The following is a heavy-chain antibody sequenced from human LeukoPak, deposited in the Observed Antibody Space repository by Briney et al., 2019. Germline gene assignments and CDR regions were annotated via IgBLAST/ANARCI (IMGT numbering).Heavy chain of an antibody. J-gene: IGHJ3*02. D-gene: IGHD2-21*02. CDR1: GGSISSSSYY. Sequence: PSETLSLTCTVSGGSISSSSYYWGWIRQPPGKGLEWIGSIYYSWSTYYNPSLKSRVTISVDTSKNQFSLKLSSVTAADTAVYYCARHRIVVVTGVRDAFDIWGQGTMVTVSS. CDR3: ARHRIVVVTGVRDAFDI. V-gene: IGHV4-39*01. CDR2: IYYSWST.